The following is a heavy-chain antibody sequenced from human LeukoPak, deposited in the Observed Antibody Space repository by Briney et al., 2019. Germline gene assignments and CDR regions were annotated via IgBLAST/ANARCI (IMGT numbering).Heavy chain of an antibody. CDR3: ARADYSDYNTDIDY. CDR1: AYSISSDYY. CDR2: IYHSGST. J-gene: IGHJ4*02. Sequence: PSETLSLTCTVSAYSISSDYYWVWIRQPPGQGLEWIATIYHSGSTYSNPSLKSRVTISVDTSKNQFSLKLSSVTAADTAVYYCARADYSDYNTDIDYWGQGTLVTVSS. V-gene: IGHV4-38-2*02. D-gene: IGHD4-11*01.